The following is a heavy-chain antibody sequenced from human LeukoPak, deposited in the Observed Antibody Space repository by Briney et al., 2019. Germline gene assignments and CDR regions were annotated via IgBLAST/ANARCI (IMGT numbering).Heavy chain of an antibody. J-gene: IGHJ4*02. CDR1: GFTFSSYA. Sequence: GGSLRLSCAASGFTFSSYAMSWVRQAARRGLEWVGRIRDKANSYTTEYAASVKGRFTISRDDSKNSLYVQMNSLKTEDTAVYYCVRVASLTFDYWGQGALVTVSS. CDR2: IRDKANSYTT. V-gene: IGHV3-72*01. CDR3: VRVASLTFDY. D-gene: IGHD2-15*01.